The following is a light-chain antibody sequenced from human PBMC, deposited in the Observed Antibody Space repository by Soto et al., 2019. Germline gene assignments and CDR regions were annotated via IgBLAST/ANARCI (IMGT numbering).Light chain of an antibody. CDR1: QTILYSSNNKNY. CDR3: QQYYSTPYT. Sequence: DIVMTQSPASLAVSLGERATINCKSRQTILYSSNNKNYLAWYPQKPGQPPKLLIYWASTRKSGVPDRFSGSGSGTDFTLTISSLQAEDVAVYYCQQYYSTPYTFGQGTKLEIK. V-gene: IGKV4-1*01. CDR2: WAS. J-gene: IGKJ2*01.